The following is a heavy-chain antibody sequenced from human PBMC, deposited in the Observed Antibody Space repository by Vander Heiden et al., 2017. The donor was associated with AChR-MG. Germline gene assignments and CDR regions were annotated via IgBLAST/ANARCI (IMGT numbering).Heavy chain of an antibody. CDR3: ARRDLRNSGGYRLDFDY. D-gene: IGHD7-27*01. J-gene: IGHJ4*02. CDR2: INHSGST. V-gene: IGHV4-34*01. Sequence: QVQLQQWGAGLLKPSETLSLTCAVYGGSFSGYYWSWIRQPPGKGLEWIGEINHSGSTNYNPSLKSRVTISVDTSKNQFSLKLSSVTAADTAVYYCARRDLRNSGGYRLDFDYWGQGTLVTVSS. CDR1: GGSFSGYY.